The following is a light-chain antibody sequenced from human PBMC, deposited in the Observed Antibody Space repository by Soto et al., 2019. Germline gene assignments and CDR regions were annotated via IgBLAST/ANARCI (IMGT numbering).Light chain of an antibody. J-gene: IGLJ1*01. CDR1: SRDVGGYNY. CDR2: EVS. V-gene: IGLV2-14*01. CDR3: SSYTSSTGYV. Sequence: QSVLTQPPSVSGSPGQSITVSCTGTSRDVGGYNYVSWYQQHPGKAPKLMIYEVSNRPSGVSNRFSGSKSGNTASLTISGLQAEDEADYYCSSYTSSTGYVFGTGTKV.